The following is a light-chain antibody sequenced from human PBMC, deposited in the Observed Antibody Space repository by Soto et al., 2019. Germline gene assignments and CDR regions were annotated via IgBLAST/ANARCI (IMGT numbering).Light chain of an antibody. CDR3: QQYRDLPRT. V-gene: IGKV3-20*01. Sequence: EIVLTQSPGTLSLSPGERATLSCRASQSVRSNYLAWYQQKPGQAPRLLIYNSSTRATSIPDRFSGSGSGTDFTLTISRLEPEDFALYYCQQYRDLPRTFGQGTQVEIK. J-gene: IGKJ1*01. CDR2: NSS. CDR1: QSVRSNY.